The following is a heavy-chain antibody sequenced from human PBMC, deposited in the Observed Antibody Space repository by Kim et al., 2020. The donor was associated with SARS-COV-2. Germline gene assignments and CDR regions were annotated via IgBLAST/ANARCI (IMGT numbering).Heavy chain of an antibody. V-gene: IGHV3-30*07. CDR3: AREYCTGGSCYDKQREYFDF. Sequence: RFTISRDNSKNTLYLQMNSLRAEDTAVYYCAREYCTGGSCYDKQREYFDFWGQGTLVTVSS. D-gene: IGHD2-15*01. J-gene: IGHJ4*02.